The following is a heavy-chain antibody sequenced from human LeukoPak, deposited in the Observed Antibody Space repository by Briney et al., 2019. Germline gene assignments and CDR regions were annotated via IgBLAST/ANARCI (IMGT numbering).Heavy chain of an antibody. D-gene: IGHD6-6*01. CDR3: AREARPDLSRWFDP. J-gene: IGHJ5*02. V-gene: IGHV4-30-2*01. Sequence: PSETLSLTCAVSGGSISSGGYSWSWLRQPPGKGLEWIGYIYPSGSTSYSPSLESRVTISVGTSKNQFSLKLSSVTAADTAVYYCAREARPDLSRWFDPWGQGTLVTVSS. CDR2: IYPSGST. CDR1: GGSISSGGYS.